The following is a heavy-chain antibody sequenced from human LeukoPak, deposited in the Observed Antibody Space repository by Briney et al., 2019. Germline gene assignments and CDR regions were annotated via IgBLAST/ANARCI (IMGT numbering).Heavy chain of an antibody. Sequence: SETLSLTCTVSGGSISSSSYYWGWIRQPPGKGLEWIGSIYYSGSTYYNPSLKSRVTISVDTSKNQFSLKLSSVTAADTAVYYCARERGTVPGYMDVWGKGTTVTVSS. D-gene: IGHD4-11*01. CDR1: GGSISSSSYY. V-gene: IGHV4-39*07. J-gene: IGHJ6*03. CDR3: ARERGTVPGYMDV. CDR2: IYYSGST.